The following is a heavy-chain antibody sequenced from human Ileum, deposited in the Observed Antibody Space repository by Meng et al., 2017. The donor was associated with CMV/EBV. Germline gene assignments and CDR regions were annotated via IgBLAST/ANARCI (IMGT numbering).Heavy chain of an antibody. CDR2: FNHYGST. J-gene: IGHJ4*02. D-gene: IGHD4-11*01. V-gene: IGHV4-34*01. Sequence: PEWGAVLLKPREPRSLTCSVYGGAFSGYYWSWIRQVPGKGLEWIGEFNHYGSTNYNPSLKSRVTISVDTSKNQFSLNLSSVTAADTAVYYCASGKSNLEYWGQGTLVTVSS. CDR1: GGAFSGYY. CDR3: ASGKSNLEY.